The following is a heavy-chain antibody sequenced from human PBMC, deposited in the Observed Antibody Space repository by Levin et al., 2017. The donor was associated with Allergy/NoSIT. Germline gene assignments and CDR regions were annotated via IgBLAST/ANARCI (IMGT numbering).Heavy chain of an antibody. Sequence: PGGSLRLSCAASGFTFSSYSMNWVRQAPGKGLEWVSSISSSSSYIYYADSVKGRFTISRDNAKNSLYLQMNSLRAEDTAVYYCARSPYYYGSGSYTPRGYHQYYYYYGMDGWGQGTTVTVSS. CDR3: ARSPYYYGSGSYTPRGYHQYYYYYGMDG. V-gene: IGHV3-21*01. CDR1: GFTFSSYS. CDR2: ISSSSSYI. J-gene: IGHJ6*02. D-gene: IGHD3-10*01.